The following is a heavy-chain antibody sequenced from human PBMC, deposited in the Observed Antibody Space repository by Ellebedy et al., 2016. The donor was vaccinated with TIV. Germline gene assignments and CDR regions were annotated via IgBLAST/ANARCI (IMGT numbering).Heavy chain of an antibody. CDR1: GFTVSRTY. V-gene: IGHV3-53*01. CDR3: ASLDTSYNDILTGRFDY. Sequence: PGGSLRLSCSASGFTVSRTYMSWVRQAPGKGLEWVSLIHSGGPSYYADSVKGRFTISRDNSKNTVSLQIDSLRVEDTAIYYCASLDTSYNDILTGRFDYWGQGTLVTVSS. D-gene: IGHD3-9*01. J-gene: IGHJ4*02. CDR2: IHSGGPS.